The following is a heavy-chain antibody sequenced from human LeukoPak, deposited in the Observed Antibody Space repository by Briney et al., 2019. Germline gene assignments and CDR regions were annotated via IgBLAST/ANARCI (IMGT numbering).Heavy chain of an antibody. CDR2: INPNRGDT. V-gene: IGHV1-2*02. D-gene: IGHD3-22*01. Sequence: ASVKVSCKASGYTFTGYYMHWVRQAPGQGLEWIGGINPNRGDTNYAQKVQGRVTMTRDTAISTAYMQLSRLRSDDRAVYYCASSTQYYYDSSGQYYFDYWGQGTLVTVSS. CDR3: ASSTQYYYDSSGQYYFDY. CDR1: GYTFTGYY. J-gene: IGHJ4*02.